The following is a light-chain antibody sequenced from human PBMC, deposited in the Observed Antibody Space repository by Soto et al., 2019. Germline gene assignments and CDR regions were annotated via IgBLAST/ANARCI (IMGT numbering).Light chain of an antibody. CDR3: PYQGT. J-gene: IGKJ1*01. V-gene: IGKV1-5*03. CDR1: QTINRW. CDR2: KTS. Sequence: DIQMTQSPSTLSASVGDRVTITCRASQTINRWLAWYQQKPGKAPNLLIYKTSRLESGVPSRFSGSGSGTVFTVTISSMLSDDSATYYCPYQGTFGQGTKVEI.